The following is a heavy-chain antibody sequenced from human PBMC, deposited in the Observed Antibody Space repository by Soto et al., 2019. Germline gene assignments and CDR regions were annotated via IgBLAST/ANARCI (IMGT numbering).Heavy chain of an antibody. D-gene: IGHD5-12*01. V-gene: IGHV4-30-2*01. J-gene: IGHJ4*02. CDR3: ARDSGHDSYYFDY. CDR2: IYHSGST. CDR1: GGSISSGGYS. Sequence: KPSETLSLTCAVSGGSISSGGYSWSWIRQPPGKGLEWIGYIYHSGSTYYNPSLKSRVTISVDRSKNQFSLKLSSVTAADTAVYYCARDSGHDSYYFDYWGQGTLVTVSS.